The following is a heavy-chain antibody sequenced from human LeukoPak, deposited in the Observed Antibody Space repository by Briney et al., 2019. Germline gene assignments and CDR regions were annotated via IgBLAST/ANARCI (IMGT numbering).Heavy chain of an antibody. D-gene: IGHD6-13*01. J-gene: IGHJ4*02. CDR2: ISYDGSNK. CDR1: GFTFSDYA. V-gene: IGHV3-30*04. Sequence: GESLRLSCAASGFTFSDYAMHWVRQAPGKGLEWVAVISYDGSNKYYADSVKGRFTISRDNSKNTLYLQMNSLRAEDTAVYYCASSWGTAAPFDYWGQGTLVTVSS. CDR3: ASSWGTAAPFDY.